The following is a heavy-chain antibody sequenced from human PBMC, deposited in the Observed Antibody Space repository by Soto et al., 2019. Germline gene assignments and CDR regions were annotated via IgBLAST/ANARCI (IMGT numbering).Heavy chain of an antibody. Sequence: SETLSLTCTVSGGSISSGGYYWSWIRQHPGKGLEWIGYIYYSGSTYYNPSLKSRVTISVDTSKNQFSLKLSSVTAADTAVYYCARGVRPSHDEYYFDYWGQGTLVTVSS. CDR2: IYYSGST. CDR3: ARGVRPSHDEYYFDY. V-gene: IGHV4-31*03. CDR1: GGSISSGGYY. D-gene: IGHD3-10*01. J-gene: IGHJ4*02.